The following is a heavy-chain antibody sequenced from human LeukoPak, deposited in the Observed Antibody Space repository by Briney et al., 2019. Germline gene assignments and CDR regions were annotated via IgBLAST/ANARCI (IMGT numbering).Heavy chain of an antibody. Sequence: GGSLRLSCAASGFTFSSYGMHWVRQAPGKGLEWVAVISYDGSNTYYADSVKGRFTISRDNSKNMLYLQMNSLRAEDTAVYYCAEPYYYGSRSYMDYWGQGTLVTVSS. CDR1: GFTFSSYG. V-gene: IGHV3-30*18. J-gene: IGHJ4*02. CDR3: AEPYYYGSRSYMDY. CDR2: ISYDGSNT. D-gene: IGHD3-10*01.